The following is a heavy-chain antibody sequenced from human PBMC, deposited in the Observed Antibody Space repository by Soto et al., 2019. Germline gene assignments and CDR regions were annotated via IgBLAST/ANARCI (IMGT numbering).Heavy chain of an antibody. D-gene: IGHD3-10*01. CDR3: ARPPQGDASCYNGIDV. Sequence: GASVKVSCKASGYTFINYAMHWVRQAPGQRLEWMGCINAGNGNTKYSQKFQDRVTFTRDSFASTAYMELSSLTSEDTAVYYCARPPQGDASCYNGIDVWGQGTTVTVSS. V-gene: IGHV1-3*01. CDR1: GYTFINYA. J-gene: IGHJ6*02. CDR2: INAGNGNT.